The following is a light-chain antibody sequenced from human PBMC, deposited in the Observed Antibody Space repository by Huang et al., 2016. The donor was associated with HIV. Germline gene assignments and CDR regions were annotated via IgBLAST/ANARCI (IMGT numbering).Light chain of an antibody. J-gene: IGKJ2*01. CDR1: QTISPY. CDR2: DAS. V-gene: IGKV3-11*01. Sequence: DIVLTQSPASLSLSPGERATLSCRARQTISPYLAWYQQKPGQIPRLLIYDASNRATGIPARVRGSGSGTDFTLTINNLEPEDSAVYYCQQRNNWPPTYTFGQGTKLEIK. CDR3: QQRNNWPPTYT.